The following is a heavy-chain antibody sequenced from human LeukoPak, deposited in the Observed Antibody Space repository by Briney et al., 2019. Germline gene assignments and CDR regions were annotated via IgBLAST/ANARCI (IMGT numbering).Heavy chain of an antibody. D-gene: IGHD6-13*01. CDR2: IYYSGST. CDR1: GGSISSGGYY. V-gene: IGHV4-31*03. CDR3: ATSSSSKSAAWDY. J-gene: IGHJ4*02. Sequence: SQTLSLTCTVSGGSISSGGYYWSWIRQHPGKGLEWIGYIYYSGSTNYNPSLKSRVTMSVDTSKNQFSLKLSSVTAADTAVYYCATSSSSKSAAWDYWGQGTLVTVSS.